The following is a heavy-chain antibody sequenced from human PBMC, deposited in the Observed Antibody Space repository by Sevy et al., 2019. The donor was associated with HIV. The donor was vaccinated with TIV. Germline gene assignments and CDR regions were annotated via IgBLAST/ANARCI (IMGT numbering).Heavy chain of an antibody. CDR3: ARGGDFNDRSATRDFDY. D-gene: IGHD3-22*01. CDR1: GFTFSNYG. V-gene: IGHV3-33*01. J-gene: IGHJ4*02. CDR2: IWNDGSNK. Sequence: GGSLRLSCAASGFTFSNYGMHWVRQAPGKGLEWVAVIWNDGSNKYYAYSVKGRFTISRDNSKNTLYLQMNSLRVEDTAVYFCARGGDFNDRSATRDFDYWGQGTLVTVSS.